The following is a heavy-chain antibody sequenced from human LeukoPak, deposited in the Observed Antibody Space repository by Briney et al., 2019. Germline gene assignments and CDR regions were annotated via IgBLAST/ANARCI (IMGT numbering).Heavy chain of an antibody. CDR1: GFTFSRCA. V-gene: IGHV3-23*01. J-gene: IGHJ5*02. CDR3: AKDDFWSGYGEKTNWFDP. CDR2: ISGSGGST. Sequence: PGGSLRLSCAASGFTFSRCAMSWVRQAPGKGLEWVSAISGSGGSTYYADSVKGRFTISRDNSKNTLYLQMNSLSAEDTAVYYCAKDDFWSGYGEKTNWFDPWGQGTLVTVSS. D-gene: IGHD3-3*01.